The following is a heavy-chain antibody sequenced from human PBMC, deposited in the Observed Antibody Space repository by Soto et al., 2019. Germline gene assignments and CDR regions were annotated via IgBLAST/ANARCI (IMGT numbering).Heavy chain of an antibody. D-gene: IGHD4-17*01. J-gene: IGHJ5*02. CDR2: INHSGRT. V-gene: IGHV4-34*01. CDR1: GGSFNGYF. CDR3: ARGWDYGDYAWFDP. Sequence: QVQLQQWGAGLLKPSETLSLTCAVYGGSFNGYFWSWIRQSPRKGLEWIGEINHSGRTNYNPSLKSRVTTSVDTSKNQFSLKLTSVTAADTAVYYCARGWDYGDYAWFDPWGQGTLVTVSS.